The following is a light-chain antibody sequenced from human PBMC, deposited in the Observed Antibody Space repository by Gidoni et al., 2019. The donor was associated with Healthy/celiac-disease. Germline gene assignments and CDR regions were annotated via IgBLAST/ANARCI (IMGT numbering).Light chain of an antibody. V-gene: IGKV3-11*01. CDR2: EAS. CDR1: QSVSSY. J-gene: IGKJ4*01. CDR3: QQRSNWPPLT. Sequence: EIVLTQSPATLSLSPGERATLSCRASQSVSSYLAWYQQKPGQAPRLLIYEASNRATGIPARFSGSGYGTDFTLTISSLEPEDFAVYYCQQRSNWPPLTFGGGTKVEIK.